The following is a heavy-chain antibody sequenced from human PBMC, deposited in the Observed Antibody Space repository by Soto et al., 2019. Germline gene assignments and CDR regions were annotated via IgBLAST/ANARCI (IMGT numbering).Heavy chain of an antibody. CDR1: GFTFSSYA. Sequence: SGGSLRLSCAASGFTFSSYAMSWVRQAPGKGLEWVPAISGSGGSTYYADSVKGRFTISRDNSKNTLYLQMSSLRAEDTAVYYCAKEAYYDSSAEFDYWGQGTLVTVSS. D-gene: IGHD3-22*01. J-gene: IGHJ4*02. CDR2: ISGSGGST. CDR3: AKEAYYDSSAEFDY. V-gene: IGHV3-23*01.